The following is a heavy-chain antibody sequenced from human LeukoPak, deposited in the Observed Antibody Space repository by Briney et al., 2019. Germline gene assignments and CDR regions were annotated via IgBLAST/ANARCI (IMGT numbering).Heavy chain of an antibody. V-gene: IGHV3-11*01. Sequence: KPGGSLRLSCAASGFTFSDYYMSWIRQAPGKGLEWVSYISSSGSTIYYAGSVKGRFTISRDNAKNSLYLQMNSLRAEDTAVYYCARDRTGRYYYYYYMDVWGKGTTVTVSS. CDR1: GFTFSDYY. CDR3: ARDRTGRYYYYYYMDV. CDR2: ISSSGSTI. J-gene: IGHJ6*03. D-gene: IGHD4-17*01.